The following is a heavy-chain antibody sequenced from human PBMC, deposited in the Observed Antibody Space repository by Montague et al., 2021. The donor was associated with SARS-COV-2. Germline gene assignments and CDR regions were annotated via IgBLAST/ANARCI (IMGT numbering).Heavy chain of an antibody. D-gene: IGHD3-22*01. V-gene: IGHV4-4*09. CDR3: ARRGYYDSAGYHWHLDL. CDR1: GGSINDHY. J-gene: IGHJ2*01. CDR2: ISSNGKT. Sequence: SETLSLTCTVSGGSINDHYRSWIRQSPGKGLEWIGYISSNGKTNYNPSLKSRVTLSADASRNEFSLTLDSVTAADTAVYFCARRGYYDSAGYHWHLDLWGRGMLVTVSS.